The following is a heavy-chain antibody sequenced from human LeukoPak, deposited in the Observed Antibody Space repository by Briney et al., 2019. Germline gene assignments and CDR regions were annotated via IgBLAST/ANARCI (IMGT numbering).Heavy chain of an antibody. Sequence: ASVKVSCKASGGTFSSYAISWVRQAPGQGLEWMGRIIPIFGIANYAQKFQGRVTITADKSTSTAYMELSSLRSEDTAVYHCASMGYCSGGSCYRIDYYGMDVWGQGTTVTVSS. CDR2: IIPIFGIA. V-gene: IGHV1-69*04. D-gene: IGHD2-15*01. J-gene: IGHJ6*02. CDR1: GGTFSSYA. CDR3: ASMGYCSGGSCYRIDYYGMDV.